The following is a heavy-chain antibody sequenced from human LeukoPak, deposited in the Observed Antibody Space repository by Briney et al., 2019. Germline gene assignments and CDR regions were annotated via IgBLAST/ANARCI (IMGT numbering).Heavy chain of an antibody. J-gene: IGHJ6*03. D-gene: IGHD2-2*01. CDR1: GFTFSDYY. Sequence: GGSLRLSCAASGFTFSDYYMSWIRQAPGKGLEWVSYISSSGSTIYYADSVKGRFTISRDNAKNSLYLQMNSLRAEDTAVYYCAKDLYCSSTSCYMDVWGKGTTVTVSS. CDR3: AKDLYCSSTSCYMDV. V-gene: IGHV3-11*01. CDR2: ISSSGSTI.